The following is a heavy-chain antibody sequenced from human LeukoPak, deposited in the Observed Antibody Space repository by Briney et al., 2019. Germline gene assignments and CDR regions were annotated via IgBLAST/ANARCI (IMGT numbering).Heavy chain of an antibody. CDR2: ISGYNGNT. V-gene: IGHV1-18*01. CDR1: GYTFISYS. Sequence: ASVKVSCKASGYTFISYSITWVRQAPGQGLEWMGWISGYNGNTYNAQNLQGRLTMTTDTPTSTAYMELRSLRSDDTAVYFCAREGITVGGTPFLDYWGQGTLVTVSS. CDR3: AREGITVGGTPFLDY. J-gene: IGHJ4*02. D-gene: IGHD6-13*01.